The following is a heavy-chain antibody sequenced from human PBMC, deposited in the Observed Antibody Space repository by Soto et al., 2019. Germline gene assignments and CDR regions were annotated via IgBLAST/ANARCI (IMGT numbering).Heavy chain of an antibody. CDR1: GGSICSSNW. J-gene: IGHJ4*02. Sequence: QVQLQESGPGLVKPSGTLPLTCAVSGGSICSSNWWTWVRQPPGKGLEWIGEIYHSGSTNYNPSLKSRVTMSVDKSKNQFSLRLSSVTAADTAVYYCARGDGAAAEIDSWGQGTLVTVSS. CDR2: IYHSGST. CDR3: ARGDGAAAEIDS. V-gene: IGHV4-4*02. D-gene: IGHD6-13*01.